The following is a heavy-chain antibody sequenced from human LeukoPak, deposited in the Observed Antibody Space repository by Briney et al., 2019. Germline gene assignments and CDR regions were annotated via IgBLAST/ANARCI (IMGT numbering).Heavy chain of an antibody. D-gene: IGHD3-3*01. J-gene: IGHJ4*02. CDR2: IGNKVSNYAT. CDR3: AGNYDSWTGLNY. V-gene: IGHV3-73*01. CDR1: GFTFSGSA. Sequence: GGSLRLSCAASGFTFSGSAMHWVRQASGKGLEWVGHIGNKVSNYATEYAASLRGRFIISRDDSKDTAYLQVNSLKTEDTAVYYCAGNYDSWTGLNYWGQGTLVTVSS.